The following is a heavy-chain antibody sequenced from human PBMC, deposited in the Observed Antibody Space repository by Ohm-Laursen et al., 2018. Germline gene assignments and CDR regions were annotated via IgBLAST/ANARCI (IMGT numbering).Heavy chain of an antibody. CDR1: GFTFSSYV. D-gene: IGHD5-18*01. J-gene: IGHJ4*02. CDR2: IGASGGDT. Sequence: GSLRLSCAASGFTFSSYVMSWVRQAPGKGLEWVSGIGASGGDTNYADSVKGRFTISRDNSKNTLYLQMDSLRAEDTAIYYCAKATGQRHFDYWGQGTLVTVSS. V-gene: IGHV3-23*01. CDR3: AKATGQRHFDY.